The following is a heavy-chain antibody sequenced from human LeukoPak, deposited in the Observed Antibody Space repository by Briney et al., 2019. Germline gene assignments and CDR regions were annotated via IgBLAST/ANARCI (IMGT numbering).Heavy chain of an antibody. CDR3: ARTSEDYYGSGSYLDYFDY. CDR1: GYTFTSYY. Sequence: ASVKVSCKASGYTFTSYYMHWVRQAPGQGLEWMGIINPSGGSTSYAQKFQGRVTMTRDSSTSTVYMELSSLRSEGTAVYHCARTSEDYYGSGSYLDYFDYWGQGTLVTVSS. V-gene: IGHV1-46*01. D-gene: IGHD3-10*01. J-gene: IGHJ4*02. CDR2: INPSGGST.